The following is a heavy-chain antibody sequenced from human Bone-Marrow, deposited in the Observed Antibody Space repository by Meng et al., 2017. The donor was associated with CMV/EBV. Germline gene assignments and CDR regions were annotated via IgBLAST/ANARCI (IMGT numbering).Heavy chain of an antibody. V-gene: IGHV4-34*01. Sequence: LRLSCVVYGGSFSGYYWSWIRQPPGKGLEWIGEINHSGSTNYNPSLKSRVTISVDTSKNQFSLKLSSVTAADTAVYYCARTGRRGARMVRVVTKGFYYWGQGTLVTVSS. J-gene: IGHJ4*02. CDR2: INHSGST. CDR1: GGSFSGYY. D-gene: IGHD3-10*01. CDR3: ARTGRRGARMVRVVTKGFYY.